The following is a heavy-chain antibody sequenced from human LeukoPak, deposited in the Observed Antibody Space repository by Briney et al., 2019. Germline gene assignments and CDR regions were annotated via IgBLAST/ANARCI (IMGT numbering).Heavy chain of an antibody. V-gene: IGHV3-49*03. CDR3: TKDSSRDYYYYMDV. Sequence: QSGGSLRLSCTASGITFGDYAMSWFRQAPGKGLEWVGFIRSKAYGGTTEYAASVEGRFTISRDDSKSIAYLQMNSLKTEDTAVYYCTKDSSRDYYYYMDVWGKGTTVTVSS. D-gene: IGHD6-13*01. CDR2: IRSKAYGGTT. J-gene: IGHJ6*03. CDR1: GITFGDYA.